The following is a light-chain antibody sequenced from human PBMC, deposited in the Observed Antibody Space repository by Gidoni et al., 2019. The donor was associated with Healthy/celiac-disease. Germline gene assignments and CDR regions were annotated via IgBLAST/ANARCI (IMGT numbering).Light chain of an antibody. CDR2: GNS. J-gene: IGLJ2*01. V-gene: IGLV1-40*01. CDR3: QSYDSSLSGCVV. Sequence: QSVLTQPPPVSGAPGQRVTISCTGSSSNIGAGYDVHWYQQLPGTAPKLLIYGNSNRPSGVPDRFSGSKSGTSASLAISGLQAEDEADYYCQSYDSSLSGCVVFGGGTKLTVL. CDR1: SSNIGAGYD.